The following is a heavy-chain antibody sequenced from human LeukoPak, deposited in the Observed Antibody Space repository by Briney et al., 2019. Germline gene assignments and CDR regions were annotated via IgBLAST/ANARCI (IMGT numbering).Heavy chain of an antibody. CDR2: IDGSGEKT. Sequence: PGGSLRLSCAASGFTFSNFAIRWVRQVPGKGLEGVSSIDGSGEKTHYPDSVRGRFTVSRDNSKNTLYLQMNSLRVEDTATYFCAKVQFNWGPIDYWGQGTPVIVSS. J-gene: IGHJ4*02. D-gene: IGHD7-27*01. CDR3: AKVQFNWGPIDY. CDR1: GFTFSNFA. V-gene: IGHV3-23*01.